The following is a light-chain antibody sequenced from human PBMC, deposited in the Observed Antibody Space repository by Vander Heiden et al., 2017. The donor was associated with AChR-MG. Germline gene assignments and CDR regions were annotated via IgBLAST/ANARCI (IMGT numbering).Light chain of an antibody. CDR3: QSYDSSLTGSRV. CDR2: GNR. V-gene: IGLV1-40*01. CDR1: CSNIGAGYD. J-gene: IGLJ3*02. Sequence: QSVLTQPPSVSGAPGQRVTISCTGSCSNIGAGYDVHWYRQLPGTAPKLLIYGNRNRPSGVPDRFSGSKSGTSASLAITGLQAEDEADYYCQSYDSSLTGSRVFGGGTKLTVL.